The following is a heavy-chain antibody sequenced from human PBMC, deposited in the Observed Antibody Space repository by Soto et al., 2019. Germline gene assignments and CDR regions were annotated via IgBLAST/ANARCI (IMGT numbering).Heavy chain of an antibody. V-gene: IGHV1-8*01. CDR1: GYTFTSYD. CDR3: ARGITAATAAYYYYYIDV. J-gene: IGHJ6*03. D-gene: IGHD2-15*01. Sequence: ASVKVSCKASGYTFTSYDINWVRQATGQGLEWMGWMNPNSGNTGYAQKFQGRVTMTRNTSISTAYMELSSLRSEDTAVYYCARGITAATAAYYYYYIDVWGKRTTVTAPS. CDR2: MNPNSGNT.